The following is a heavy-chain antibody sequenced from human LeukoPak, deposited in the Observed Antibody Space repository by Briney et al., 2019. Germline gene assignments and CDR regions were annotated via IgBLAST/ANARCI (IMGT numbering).Heavy chain of an antibody. CDR2: ISSSGSTI. Sequence: GGSLRLSCAASGFTFSSYEMNWVRQAPGKGLEWVSYISSSGSTIYYADSVKGRFTISRDNAKNSLYLQMNSLRAEDTAVYYCAKVDSSGYYHRVDYWGQGTLVTVSS. V-gene: IGHV3-48*03. CDR1: GFTFSSYE. J-gene: IGHJ4*02. CDR3: AKVDSSGYYHRVDY. D-gene: IGHD3-22*01.